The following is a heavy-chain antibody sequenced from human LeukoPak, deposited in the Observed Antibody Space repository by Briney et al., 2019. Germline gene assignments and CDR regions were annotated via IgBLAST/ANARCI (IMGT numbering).Heavy chain of an antibody. D-gene: IGHD2-2*01. V-gene: IGHV1-69*05. Sequence: SVKVSCKASGGTFSSYAISWVRQAPGQGLEWMGRIIPIFGTANYAQKFQGRVTITTDESTSTAYMELSSLRSEDTAVYYCARERRVPSSLDYWGQGTLVTVSS. CDR1: GGTFSSYA. CDR2: IIPIFGTA. J-gene: IGHJ4*02. CDR3: ARERRVPSSLDY.